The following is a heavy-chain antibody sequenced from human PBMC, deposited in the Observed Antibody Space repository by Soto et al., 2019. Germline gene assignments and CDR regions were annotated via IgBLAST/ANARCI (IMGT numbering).Heavy chain of an antibody. CDR2: INHSGST. CDR3: ARSERLRPQWPTPGYFQH. Sequence: QVQLQQWGAGLLKPSETLSLTCAVYGGSFSGYYWSWIRQPPGKGLEWIGEINHSGSTNYNPSLKSRVTISVDTSKNQFSLKLSSVTAADTAVYYCARSERLRPQWPTPGYFQHWGQGTLVTVSS. V-gene: IGHV4-34*01. D-gene: IGHD6-19*01. CDR1: GGSFSGYY. J-gene: IGHJ1*01.